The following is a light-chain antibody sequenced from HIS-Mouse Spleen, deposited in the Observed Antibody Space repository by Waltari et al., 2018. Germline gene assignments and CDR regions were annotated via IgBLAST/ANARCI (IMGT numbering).Light chain of an antibody. CDR1: SSDVGGYNY. CDR2: EVS. J-gene: IGLJ1*01. CDR3: SSYAGSNNSLYV. Sequence: QSALTQPPSASGSPGQSVTISCTGTSSDVGGYNYVSWYQQHPGKAPKLVIYEVSTRPSGVPDRFSGSKSGNTASLTVSGLQAEDEADYYCSSYAGSNNSLYVFGTGTKVTVL. V-gene: IGLV2-8*01.